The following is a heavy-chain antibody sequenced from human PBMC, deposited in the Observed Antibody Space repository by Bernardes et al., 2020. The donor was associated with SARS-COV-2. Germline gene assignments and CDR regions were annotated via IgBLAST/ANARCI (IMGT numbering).Heavy chain of an antibody. Sequence: ASVKVSCKASGYTFTKYGISRVRQAAGHGLEWTGWNSAYKGNTNYAQKPQDRDTMTTDTSTSTAYMEFRSLRSDDTAVYYCARVGCGGDCYPNPRPYYYYGMDVWRQGTTVTVSS. CDR1: GYTFTKYG. CDR2: NSAYKGNT. V-gene: IGHV1-18*01. J-gene: IGHJ6*02. CDR3: ARVGCGGDCYPNPRPYYYYGMDV. D-gene: IGHD2-21*01.